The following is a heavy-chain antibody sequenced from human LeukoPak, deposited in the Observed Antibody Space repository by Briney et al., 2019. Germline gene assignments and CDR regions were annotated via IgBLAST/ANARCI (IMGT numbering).Heavy chain of an antibody. Sequence: SQTLSLTCTVSGGSISSGSYYWSWIRQPAGKGLEWIGHIYTSGSTNHNPSLKSRVTISVDTSKNQFSLKLSSVTAADTAVYYCARGRIIVVVPAALRRGGYFDYWGQGTLVTVSS. CDR1: GGSISSGSYY. J-gene: IGHJ4*02. D-gene: IGHD2-2*01. V-gene: IGHV4-61*09. CDR3: ARGRIIVVVPAALRRGGYFDY. CDR2: IYTSGST.